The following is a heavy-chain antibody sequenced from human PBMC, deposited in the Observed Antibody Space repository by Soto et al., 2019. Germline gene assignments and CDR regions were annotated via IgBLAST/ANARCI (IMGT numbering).Heavy chain of an antibody. Sequence: EMQLLESGGGLVQPGGSLRLSCAASGFTFSRYAISWVRQAPGKGLEWVSGISGTGDNTFYADSVKGRFTISRDNSKNTLYLQMNCLRAEDSAVYYCAKDYYYDSSGYALGVFDIWGQGTMVTVSS. D-gene: IGHD3-22*01. CDR3: AKDYYYDSSGYALGVFDI. CDR2: ISGTGDNT. CDR1: GFTFSRYA. J-gene: IGHJ3*02. V-gene: IGHV3-23*01.